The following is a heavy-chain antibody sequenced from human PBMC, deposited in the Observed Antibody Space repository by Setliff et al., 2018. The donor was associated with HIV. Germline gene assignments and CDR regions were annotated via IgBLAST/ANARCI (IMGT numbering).Heavy chain of an antibody. D-gene: IGHD3-22*01. J-gene: IGHJ4*02. V-gene: IGHV4-34*01. CDR2: IDQSGST. CDR1: GGSFSGYS. CDR3: ARVPYYYVSSGYYWDY. Sequence: PSETLSLTCAVYGGSFSGYSWTWIRQPPGKGLEWIGEIDQSGSTNYNPSLKSRVTTSVDTSRNQFSLRLSSVTAADTAVYYCARVPYYYVSSGYYWDYWGQGTLVTVSS.